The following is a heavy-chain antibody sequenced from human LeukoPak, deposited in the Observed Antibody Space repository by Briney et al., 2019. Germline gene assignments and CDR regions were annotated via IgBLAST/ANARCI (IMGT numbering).Heavy chain of an antibody. CDR3: ATGRYYDSSGYYRLKIIGHFDY. CDR2: XDPEDGET. CDR1: GYTLTELS. J-gene: IGHJ4*02. V-gene: IGHV1-24*01. D-gene: IGHD3-22*01. Sequence: ASVKVSCKVSGYTLTELSMHWVRQAPGKGLEWXXXXDPEDGETIYAQKFQGRVTMTEDTSTDTAYMELSSLRSEDTAVYYCATGRYYDSSGYYRLKIIGHFDYWGQGTLVTVSS.